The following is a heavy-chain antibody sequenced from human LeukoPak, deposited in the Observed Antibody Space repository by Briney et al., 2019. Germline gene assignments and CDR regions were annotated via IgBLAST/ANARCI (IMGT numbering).Heavy chain of an antibody. Sequence: PSQTLSLTCSVSGGSISSDDYCWNWIRQHPGKGLEWIGYIYYSGSTNYNPSLKSRVALSVDTSKNQFSLKLSPLTAADTAVYYCAKSREEIRGLVAFDIWGQGTMVTVSS. CDR1: GGSISSDDYC. J-gene: IGHJ3*02. CDR3: AKSREEIRGLVAFDI. V-gene: IGHV4-31*03. D-gene: IGHD5-24*01. CDR2: IYYSGST.